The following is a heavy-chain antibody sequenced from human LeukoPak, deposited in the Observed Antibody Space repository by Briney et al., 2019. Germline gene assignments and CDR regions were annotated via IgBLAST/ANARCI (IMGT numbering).Heavy chain of an antibody. D-gene: IGHD3-16*02. CDR1: GYTFTSYG. J-gene: IGHJ4*02. CDR2: ISAYNGNT. Sequence: ASVKVCCKASGYTFTSYGISWVRQAPGQGLEWMGWISAYNGNTNYAQKLQGRVTMTTDTSTSTAYMELRSLRSDDTAVYYCARERVDYVWGSYRYFDYWGQGTLVTVSS. V-gene: IGHV1-18*01. CDR3: ARERVDYVWGSYRYFDY.